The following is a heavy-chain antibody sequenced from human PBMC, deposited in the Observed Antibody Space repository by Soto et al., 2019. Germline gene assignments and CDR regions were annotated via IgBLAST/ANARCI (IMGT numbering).Heavy chain of an antibody. D-gene: IGHD2-8*02. CDR2: VYASGTS. J-gene: IGHJ3*02. Sequence: PSDPLSLTCSVCGGAITPYSLSCLRQPPGKPLEWIGDVYASGTSDYNPSLNSRVTLSVDTSRNQFSLRLTSVTAADTAVYYCATDYTGKPYWFLYDMWGQGTMVNVSS. CDR1: GGAITPYS. V-gene: IGHV4-59*13. CDR3: ATDYTGKPYWFLYDM.